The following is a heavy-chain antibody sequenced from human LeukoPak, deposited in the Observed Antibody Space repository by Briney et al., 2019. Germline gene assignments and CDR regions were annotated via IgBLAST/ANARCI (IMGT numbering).Heavy chain of an antibody. J-gene: IGHJ6*02. D-gene: IGHD3-10*01. CDR1: GGSISSYY. Sequence: SETLSLTCTVSGGSISSYYWSWIRQPPGEGLEWIVYIYYSGSTNYNPSLKSRVTISVDTSKNQFSLKLSSVTAADTAVYYCARTLNTGELGYYGMDVWGQGTTVTVSS. CDR3: ARTLNTGELGYYGMDV. CDR2: IYYSGST. V-gene: IGHV4-59*01.